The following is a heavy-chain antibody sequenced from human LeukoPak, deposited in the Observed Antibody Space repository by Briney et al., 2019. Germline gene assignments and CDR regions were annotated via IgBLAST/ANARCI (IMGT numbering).Heavy chain of an antibody. V-gene: IGHV4-4*07. CDR3: ARVRGIAAAGTVADAFDI. CDR1: GGSISSYY. Sequence: SETLSLTCTVSGGSISSYYWSWIRQPAGKGLEWIGRIYTSGSTNYNPSLKSRVTMSVDTSKNQFSLKLSSVTAADTAVYYCARVRGIAAAGTVADAFDIWGQGTMVTVSS. J-gene: IGHJ3*02. D-gene: IGHD6-13*01. CDR2: IYTSGST.